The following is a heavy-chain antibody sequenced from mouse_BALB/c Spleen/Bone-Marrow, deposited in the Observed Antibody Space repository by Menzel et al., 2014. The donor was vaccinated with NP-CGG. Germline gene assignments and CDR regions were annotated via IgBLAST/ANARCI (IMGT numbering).Heavy chain of an antibody. Sequence: EVQGVESGEGLVQPGGPLILSCATSGFTFTDYYMSWVRQPPGKALEWLGFIRDKANGYTTEYSASVKGRFTISRDNSRSILYLQMNTLRAEDSATYCCARDRGGLLYDYWGQGTTLTVSS. J-gene: IGHJ2*01. D-gene: IGHD1-1*01. CDR3: ARDRGGLLYDY. V-gene: IGHV7-3*02. CDR2: IRDKANGYTT. CDR1: GFTFTDYY.